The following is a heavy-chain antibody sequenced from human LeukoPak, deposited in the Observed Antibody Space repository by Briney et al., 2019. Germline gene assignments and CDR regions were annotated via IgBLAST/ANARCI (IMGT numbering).Heavy chain of an antibody. CDR2: INPNSGGT. J-gene: IGHJ4*02. V-gene: IGHV1-2*02. CDR1: GYTFTGYY. CDR3: ARDCRYYYDSSDYSFFLAGTSGFDY. D-gene: IGHD3-22*01. Sequence: ASVKVSCKASGYTFTGYYMHWVRQAPGQGLEWMGWINPNSGGTNYAQKFQGRVTMTRDTSISTAYMELSRLRSDDTAVYYCARDCRYYYDSSDYSFFLAGTSGFDYWGQGTLVTVSS.